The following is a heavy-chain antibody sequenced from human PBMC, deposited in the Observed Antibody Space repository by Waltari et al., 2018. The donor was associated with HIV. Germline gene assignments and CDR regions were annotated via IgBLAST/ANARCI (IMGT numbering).Heavy chain of an antibody. CDR3: ARGLYDSSGYLAY. CDR1: GFTFSSYG. CDR2: IWYDGSNK. J-gene: IGHJ4*02. Sequence: QVQLVESGGGVVQPGRSLRLSCAAAGFTFSSYGMHWVRQAPGKGLEWVAVIWYDGSNKYYADSVKGRFTISRENSKNTLYLQMNSLRAEDTAVYYCARGLYDSSGYLAYWGQGTLVTVSS. D-gene: IGHD3-22*01. V-gene: IGHV3-33*01.